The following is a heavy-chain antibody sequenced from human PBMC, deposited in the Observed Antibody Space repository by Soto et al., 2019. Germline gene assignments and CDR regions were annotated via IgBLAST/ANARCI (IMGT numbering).Heavy chain of an antibody. CDR1: GGTFSSYA. CDR2: LIPILGTT. D-gene: IGHD4-17*01. V-gene: IGHV1-69*01. Sequence: QVQLVQSGAEVKKPESSVKVSCTASGGTFSSYAISWVRQAPGQGLEWMGGLIPILGTTKHAQKFQDRVTITADESTTTAYMELSRLRSDDTAVYYCERDWYGEFYSKDYYLGMDVWGQGTTVTVSS. J-gene: IGHJ6*02. CDR3: ERDWYGEFYSKDYYLGMDV.